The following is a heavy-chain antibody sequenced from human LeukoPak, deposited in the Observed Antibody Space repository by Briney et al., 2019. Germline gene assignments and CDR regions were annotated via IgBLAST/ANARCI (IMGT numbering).Heavy chain of an antibody. CDR3: ARQTVSCHDY. Sequence: GGSLKLSCVASGFTFSDSPIHWGRLAPGKGLEWVAHIRGKRDNYATAYAASVKDRFAISRDNSENTAFLQMNSLKTDDTAVYFCARQTVSCHDYWGRGTLVTVSS. V-gene: IGHV3-73*01. J-gene: IGHJ4*02. D-gene: IGHD2-2*01. CDR2: IRGKRDNYAT. CDR1: GFTFSDSP.